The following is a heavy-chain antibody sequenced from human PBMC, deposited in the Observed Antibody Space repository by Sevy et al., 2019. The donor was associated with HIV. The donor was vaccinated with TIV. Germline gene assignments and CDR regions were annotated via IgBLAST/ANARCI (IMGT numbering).Heavy chain of an antibody. V-gene: IGHV4-59*01. CDR1: GGSISSYN. J-gene: IGHJ6*02. CDR3: ARAGGAKDYGMDV. Sequence: SETLSLTCTVSGGSISSYNWSWIRQPPGKGLEWIGYIYNIGSTNYKPSLESRVTISVDTSKNQFSLILSSVTAADTAVYYCARAGGAKDYGMDVWGQGTTVTVSS. CDR2: IYNIGST. D-gene: IGHD3-10*01.